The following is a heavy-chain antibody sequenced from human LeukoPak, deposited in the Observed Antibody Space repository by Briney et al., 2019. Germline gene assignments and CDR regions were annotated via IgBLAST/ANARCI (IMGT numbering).Heavy chain of an antibody. J-gene: IGHJ6*04. D-gene: IGHD2-2*02. V-gene: IGHV4-34*01. CDR3: ARVPKGYCSSTSCYNRYYYGMDV. CDR2: INHSGST. Sequence: SETLSLTCAVYGGYFSGYYWSWIRQPPGKGLEWIGEINHSGSTNYNPSLKSRVTISVDTSKNQFSLKLSSVTAADTAVYYCARVPKGYCSSTSCYNRYYYGMDVWGKGTTVTVSS. CDR1: GGYFSGYY.